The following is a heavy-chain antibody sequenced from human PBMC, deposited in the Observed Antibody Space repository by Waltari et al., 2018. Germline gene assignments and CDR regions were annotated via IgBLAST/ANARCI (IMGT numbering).Heavy chain of an antibody. D-gene: IGHD5-12*01. CDR3: ARSAYGLSGYDGAYYFDY. CDR2: IYHSGST. J-gene: IGHJ4*02. Sequence: QVQLQESGPGLVTPSGTLSLTCAVSGGSISSSNWWSWVRQPPGKGLEWIGEIYHSGSTNYNPSLKSRVTISVDKSKNQFSLKLSSVTAADTAVYYCARSAYGLSGYDGAYYFDYWGQGTLVTVSS. CDR1: GGSISSSNW. V-gene: IGHV4-4*02.